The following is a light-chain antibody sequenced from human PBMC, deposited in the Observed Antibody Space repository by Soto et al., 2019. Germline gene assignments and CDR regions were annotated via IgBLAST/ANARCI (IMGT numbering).Light chain of an antibody. CDR3: QQYGDSPFA. V-gene: IGKV3-20*01. Sequence: EIVLTQSSGTLSLSPGERATLSCRASQSIYINSLAWYQHKRGQAPRLLIYAATVRATAVPDGFNGSGSGTDFALTISRLEPEDSAMYYCQQYGDSPFAFGPGTKVDI. CDR1: QSIYINS. CDR2: AAT. J-gene: IGKJ3*01.